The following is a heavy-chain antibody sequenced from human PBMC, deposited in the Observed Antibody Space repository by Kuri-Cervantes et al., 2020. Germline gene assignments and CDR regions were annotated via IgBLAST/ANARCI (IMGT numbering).Heavy chain of an antibody. CDR3: ARGDPVHFGGSYGYYYYGMDV. J-gene: IGHJ6*02. CDR2: ISYDGSNK. D-gene: IGHD1-26*01. Sequence: LSLTCAASGFTFSSYGMHWVRQAPGKGLEWVAVISYDGSNKYYSDSVKGRFTISRDNAKNSLYLQMNSLRAEDTAVYYCARGDPVHFGGSYGYYYYGMDVWGQGTTVTVSS. V-gene: IGHV3-30*03. CDR1: GFTFSSYG.